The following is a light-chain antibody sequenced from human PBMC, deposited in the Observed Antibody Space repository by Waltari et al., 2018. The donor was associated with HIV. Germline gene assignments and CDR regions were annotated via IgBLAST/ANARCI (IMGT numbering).Light chain of an antibody. Sequence: QSPLTQPRYVPGSSGQPVTIPCTGACRDVGGDTFVYWYQPHPGKPPQLVISDVTKRPSGVPDRFSGSKSGNTASLTISGLQAEDEADYYCCSYSGSGTLYVFGTGTEVTVL. CDR3: CSYSGSGTLYV. J-gene: IGLJ1*01. CDR2: DVT. V-gene: IGLV2-11*01. CDR1: CRDVGGDTF.